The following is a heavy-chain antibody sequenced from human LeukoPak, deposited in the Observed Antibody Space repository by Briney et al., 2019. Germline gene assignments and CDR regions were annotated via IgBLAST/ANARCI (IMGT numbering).Heavy chain of an antibody. CDR3: ARYYDSTGYYYLDY. V-gene: IGHV1-18*01. CDR1: GYTFTSYG. J-gene: IGHJ4*02. D-gene: IGHD3-22*01. Sequence: GASVKVSCKASGYTFTSYGISWVRQAPGQGLEWMGWISAYSGNTNYAQKLQGRVTMTTDASTSTAYMELRSLRSDDTAVYYCARYYDSTGYYYLDYWGQGTLVTVSS. CDR2: ISAYSGNT.